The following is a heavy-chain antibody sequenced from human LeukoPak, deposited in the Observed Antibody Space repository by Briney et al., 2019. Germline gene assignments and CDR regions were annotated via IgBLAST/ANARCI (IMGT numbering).Heavy chain of an antibody. J-gene: IGHJ5*02. Sequence: ASVRVSCMASGYTFTSYDINWVRQATGQGLEWMGWMNPNSGNTGYAQKLQGRVTMTRNTSISTAYMELSSLRSEDTAVYYCARGYTYYYGSGSSGGFDPWSQGTLVTVSS. V-gene: IGHV1-8*01. CDR1: GYTFTSYD. CDR3: ARGYTYYYGSGSSGGFDP. D-gene: IGHD3-10*01. CDR2: MNPNSGNT.